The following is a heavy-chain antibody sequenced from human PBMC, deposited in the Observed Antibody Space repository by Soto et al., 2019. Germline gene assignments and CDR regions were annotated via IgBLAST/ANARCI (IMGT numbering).Heavy chain of an antibody. D-gene: IGHD6-13*01. CDR3: AKENGYSSSWFEFDY. Sequence: EVQLLESGGGLVQPGGSLRLSCAASGFTFSSYAMSWVRQAPGKGLEWVSAISGSGGSTYYADSVKGRFTISRDNSKNTPYLQMNSLRAEDADVYYCAKENGYSSSWFEFDYWGQGTLVTVSS. CDR2: ISGSGGST. CDR1: GFTFSSYA. J-gene: IGHJ4*02. V-gene: IGHV3-23*01.